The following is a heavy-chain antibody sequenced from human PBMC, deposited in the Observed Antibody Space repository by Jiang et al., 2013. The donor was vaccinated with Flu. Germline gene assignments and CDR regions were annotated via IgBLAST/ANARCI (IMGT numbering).Heavy chain of an antibody. V-gene: IGHV3-23*04. J-gene: IGHJ4*02. CDR2: ISGGGDGT. D-gene: IGHD3-22*01. CDR1: GFTFSSYA. Sequence: VQLVESGGGLVHPGGSLRLSCAASGFTFSSYAMSWVRQAPGKGLEWVSAISGGGDGTYYADSVKGRFTISRDNSQNTLYLQMDSLRAEDTAVYYCAKLTDYFDSSGNFDYWGQGTLVTVSS. CDR3: AKLTDYFDSSGNFDY.